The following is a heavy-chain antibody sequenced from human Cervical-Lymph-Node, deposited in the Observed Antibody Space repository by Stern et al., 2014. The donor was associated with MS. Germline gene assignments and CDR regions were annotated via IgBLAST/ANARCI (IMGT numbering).Heavy chain of an antibody. CDR3: ARDCKLRYFDGLSPYFDY. V-gene: IGHV3-11*01. CDR2: INTSGSKI. J-gene: IGHJ4*02. Sequence: QVQLVESGGDLDKPGGSLRLSCAASGFTFSDYYMSWIRQAPGQGLEWVSYINTSGSKIYYADSFQGRFTISRDTAKNSLYPKLNSLRAEDTVVYYCARDCKLRYFDGLSPYFDYWGQGTLVTVSS. D-gene: IGHD3-9*01. CDR1: GFTFSDYY.